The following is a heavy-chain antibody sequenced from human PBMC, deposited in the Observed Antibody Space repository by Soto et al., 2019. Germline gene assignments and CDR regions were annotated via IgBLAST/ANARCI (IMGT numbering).Heavy chain of an antibody. CDR1: GFTFSSYA. CDR2: ISGSGGST. D-gene: IGHD3-22*01. V-gene: IGHV3-23*01. Sequence: GSLRLSCAASGFTFSSYAMSWVRQAPGKGLEWVTAISGSGGSTYYADSVKGRFTISRDNSKNTLYLQMNSLRAEDTAVYYCAKSPRASNKWLEGYYFDYWGQGTLVTVSS. CDR3: AKSPRASNKWLEGYYFDY. J-gene: IGHJ4*02.